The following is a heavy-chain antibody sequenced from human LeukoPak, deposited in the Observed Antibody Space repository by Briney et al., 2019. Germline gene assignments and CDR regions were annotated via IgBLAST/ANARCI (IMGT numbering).Heavy chain of an antibody. CDR2: IIPICGTA. D-gene: IGHD6-6*01. J-gene: IGHJ6*03. CDR1: GGTFISYA. V-gene: IGHV1-69*01. CDR3: ARGKEGIAARPSLYYYYYMDV. Sequence: ASVMVSCKASGGTFISYAISWVRQAPGQGLEWMGGIIPICGTANYAQTFQGRVTITPDDSTSTAYMELSSLRSEDTAVYYCARGKEGIAARPSLYYYYYMDVWGKGTTVTVSS.